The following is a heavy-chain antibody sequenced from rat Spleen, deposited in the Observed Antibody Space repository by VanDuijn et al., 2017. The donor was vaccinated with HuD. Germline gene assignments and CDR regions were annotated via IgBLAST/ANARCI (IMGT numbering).Heavy chain of an antibody. Sequence: QVQLKESGPGLVQPSQTLSLTCTVSGFSLTSNGVSWVRQPPGKGLEWIAAISSGGSTYYNSALKSRLSISRDTSKSQVFLKMNSRQTEDTAIYFCTREYTTDYYYVDWGQGVMVTVSS. CDR2: ISSGGST. CDR3: TREYTTDYYYVD. D-gene: IGHD1-6*01. V-gene: IGHV2S12*01. J-gene: IGHJ2*01. CDR1: GFSLTSNG.